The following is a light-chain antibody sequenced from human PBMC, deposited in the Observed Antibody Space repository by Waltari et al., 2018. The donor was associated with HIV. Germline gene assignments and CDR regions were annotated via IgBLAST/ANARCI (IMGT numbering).Light chain of an antibody. CDR2: EVN. CDR1: SSNIGSYNL. J-gene: IGLJ3*02. V-gene: IGLV2-23*02. Sequence: QSALTQPASVSGSPGQSITISCTGTSSNIGSYNLVSWYQQHPGKAPKLMVYEVNKRPSVFSNRFSGSKSGNTASLTISGLQAEDEADYYCCSFARSSTWVFGGGTKLSVL. CDR3: CSFARSSTWV.